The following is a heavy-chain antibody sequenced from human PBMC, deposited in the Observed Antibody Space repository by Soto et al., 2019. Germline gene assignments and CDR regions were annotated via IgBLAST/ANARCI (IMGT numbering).Heavy chain of an antibody. CDR3: ARQWVYDFWSGWDAFDI. CDR2: ISSSSSYI. CDR1: GFTFSSYS. V-gene: IGHV3-21*01. Sequence: NPGGSLRLSCAASGFTFSSYSMNWVRQAPGKGLEWVSSISSSSSYIYYADSVKGRFTISRDNAKNSLYLQMNSLRAEDTAVYYCARQWVYDFWSGWDAFDIWGQGTMVTVSS. J-gene: IGHJ3*02. D-gene: IGHD3-3*01.